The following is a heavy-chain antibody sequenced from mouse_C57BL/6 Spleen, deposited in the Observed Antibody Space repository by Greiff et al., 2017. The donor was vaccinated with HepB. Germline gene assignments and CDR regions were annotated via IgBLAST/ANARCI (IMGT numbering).Heavy chain of an antibody. Sequence: VQLQQSGAELMKPGASVKLSCKATGYTFTGYWIEWVKQRPGHGLEWIGEILPGSGSTNYNEKFKGKATFTADTSSKTAYMQLSSLTTEDSAIYYCARGDVTTVVAPYFDYWGQGTTLTVSS. CDR3: ARGDVTTVVAPYFDY. V-gene: IGHV1-9*01. J-gene: IGHJ2*01. CDR1: GYTFTGYW. CDR2: ILPGSGST. D-gene: IGHD1-1*01.